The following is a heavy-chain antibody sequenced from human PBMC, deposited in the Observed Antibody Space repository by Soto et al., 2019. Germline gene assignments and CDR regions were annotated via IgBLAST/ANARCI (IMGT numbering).Heavy chain of an antibody. V-gene: IGHV3-7*01. CDR3: ARGGLGGRYCSGGSCYFSFQH. J-gene: IGHJ1*01. D-gene: IGHD2-15*01. Sequence: GGSLRLSCAASGFTFSSYWMSWVRQAPGKGLEWVANIKQDGSEKYYVDSVKGRFTISRDNAKNSLYLQMNSLRAEDTAVYYCARGGLGGRYCSGGSCYFSFQHWGQGTLVTVSS. CDR1: GFTFSSYW. CDR2: IKQDGSEK.